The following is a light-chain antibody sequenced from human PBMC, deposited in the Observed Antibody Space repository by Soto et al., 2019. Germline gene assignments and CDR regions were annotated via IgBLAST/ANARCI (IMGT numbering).Light chain of an antibody. CDR1: QSVRSNY. CDR3: QQYGSSPLT. Sequence: EIVLTQSPGTLSLSPGERATLSCRASQSVRSNYLAWYQQKPGQAPRFLIYDASSRATGIPDRFSGSGSGTDFTLTISRLEPEDFAVYYYQQYGSSPLTFGGGIKVDSK. CDR2: DAS. J-gene: IGKJ4*01. V-gene: IGKV3-20*01.